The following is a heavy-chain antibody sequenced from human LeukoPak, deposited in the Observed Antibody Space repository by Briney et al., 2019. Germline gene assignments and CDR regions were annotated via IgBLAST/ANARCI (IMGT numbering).Heavy chain of an antibody. D-gene: IGHD3-3*01. CDR2: VYYSGST. CDR3: ARVMAWSTGNYYYYMDV. CDR1: SIGSSSYY. V-gene: IGHV4-39*07. Sequence: SETLSLTCTGSIGSSSYYWGWIRQPPGKGLEWIGSVYYSGSTYYNPSLKSRVTMSVDTSKNQFSLKLSSVTAADTAVYYCARVMAWSTGNYYYYMDVWGKGTTVTVSS. J-gene: IGHJ6*03.